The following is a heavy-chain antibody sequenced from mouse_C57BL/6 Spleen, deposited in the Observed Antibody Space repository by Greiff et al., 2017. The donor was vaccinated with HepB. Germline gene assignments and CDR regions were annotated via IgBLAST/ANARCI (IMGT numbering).Heavy chain of an antibody. Sequence: QVQLQQSGPELVKPGASVKISCKASGYAFSSPWMNWVKQRPGKGLEWIGRIYPGDGDTNYNGKFKGKATLTADKSSSTAYMQLSSLTSEDSAVYFCAREAMGLRDYWGQGTTLTVSS. D-gene: IGHD2-4*01. CDR1: GYAFSSPW. CDR3: AREAMGLRDY. J-gene: IGHJ2*01. CDR2: IYPGDGDT. V-gene: IGHV1-82*01.